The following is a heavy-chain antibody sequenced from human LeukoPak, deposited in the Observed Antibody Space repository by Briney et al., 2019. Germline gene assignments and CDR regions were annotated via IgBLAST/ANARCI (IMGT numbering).Heavy chain of an antibody. CDR1: GGSISSYY. Sequence: SETLSLTCTVSGGSISSYYWSWIRQPPGKGLEWIGYIYYSGSANYNPSLKSRVTISVDTSKNQFSPKLSSVTAADTAVYYCARSTVGEYDSSLAYWGQGTLVTVSS. V-gene: IGHV4-59*01. J-gene: IGHJ4*02. CDR3: ARSTVGEYDSSLAY. D-gene: IGHD3-22*01. CDR2: IYYSGSA.